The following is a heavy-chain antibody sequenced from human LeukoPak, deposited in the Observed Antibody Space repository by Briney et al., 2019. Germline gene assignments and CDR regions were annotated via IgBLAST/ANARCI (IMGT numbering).Heavy chain of an antibody. CDR2: IYYSGSA. J-gene: IGHJ4*02. V-gene: IGHV4-59*01. CDR1: GGSISNYY. CDR3: ARSYGSGNYFDY. D-gene: IGHD3-10*01. Sequence: SETLSLTCTVSGGSISNYYWSWIRQPPGKGLEWIEYIYYSGSAKYNPSLKSRVTISVDTSRNQLSLKLSSVTAADTAVYYCARSYGSGNYFDYWGQGTLVTVSS.